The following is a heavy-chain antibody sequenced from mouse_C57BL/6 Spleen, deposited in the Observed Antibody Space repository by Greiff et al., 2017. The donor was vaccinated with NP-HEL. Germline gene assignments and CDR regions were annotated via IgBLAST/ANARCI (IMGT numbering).Heavy chain of an antibody. CDR2: ISSGGDYI. V-gene: IGHV5-9-1*02. Sequence: DVMLVESGEGLVKPGGSLKLSCAASGFTFSSYAMSWVRQTPEKRLEWVAYISSGGDYIYYADTVKGRFTISRDNARNTLYLQMSSLKSEDTAMYYCTRGNSYYYGTGYYYAMDYWGQGTSVTVSS. CDR3: TRGNSYYYGTGYYYAMDY. D-gene: IGHD1-1*01. CDR1: GFTFSSYA. J-gene: IGHJ4*01.